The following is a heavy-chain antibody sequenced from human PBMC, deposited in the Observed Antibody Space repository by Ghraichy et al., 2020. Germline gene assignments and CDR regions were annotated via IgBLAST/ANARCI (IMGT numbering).Heavy chain of an antibody. D-gene: IGHD3-10*01. J-gene: IGHJ4*02. CDR1: GGSVSSGYFF. CDR3: ARVGYYGSGTYALDY. CDR2: IFYNGNT. Sequence: SQTLSLTCTVSGGSVSSGYFFWSWIRQPPGKGLDWIGNIFYNGNTYYNPSLKSRVTISVNTSKNQYLLMLNSVTPADTAAYYCARVGYYGSGTYALDYWGQGSRVTVSS. V-gene: IGHV4-61*01.